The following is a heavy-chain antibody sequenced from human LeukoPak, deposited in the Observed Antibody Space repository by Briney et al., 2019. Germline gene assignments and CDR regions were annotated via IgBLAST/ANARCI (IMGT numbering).Heavy chain of an antibody. CDR3: ARKMAL. J-gene: IGHJ4*02. V-gene: IGHV3-7*04. CDR2: IKQDGSAK. CDR1: GFIFSRYW. Sequence: PGGSLRLSCAASGFIFSRYWMSWVRQAPGKGLEWVAYIKQDGSAKDYVDSVKGRFTISRDNSKNSLYLQMNSLRAEDTAVYFCARKMALWGQGTLVTVSS. D-gene: IGHD5-24*01.